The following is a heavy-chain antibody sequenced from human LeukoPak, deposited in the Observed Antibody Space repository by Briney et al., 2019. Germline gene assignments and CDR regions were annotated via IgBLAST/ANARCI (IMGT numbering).Heavy chain of an antibody. CDR1: GGSFNDYY. Sequence: SETLSLTCAVSGGSFNDYYWTWIRQPPGKGLEWIGEIVHSGITTYNRSLQSRVTMSVDTSKNQFSLKLSSVTAADTAVYYCMGRLTMISGVTWGPGTLATVSS. D-gene: IGHD3-22*01. CDR3: MGRLTMISGVT. CDR2: IVHSGIT. V-gene: IGHV4-34*12. J-gene: IGHJ5*02.